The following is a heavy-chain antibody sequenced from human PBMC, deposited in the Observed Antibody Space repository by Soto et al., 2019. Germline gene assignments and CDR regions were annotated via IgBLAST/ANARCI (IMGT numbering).Heavy chain of an antibody. Sequence: QVQLVESGGGVVQPGRSLRLSCAASGFTFSSYAMHWVRQAPGKGLEWVAVISYDGSNKYYADSVKGRFTISRDNSKNTLYLQMNSLRAEDTAVYYCARGNVVVVAATDFVCWGQGTLVTVSS. V-gene: IGHV3-30-3*01. CDR1: GFTFSSYA. CDR2: ISYDGSNK. CDR3: ARGNVVVVAATDFVC. J-gene: IGHJ4*02. D-gene: IGHD2-15*01.